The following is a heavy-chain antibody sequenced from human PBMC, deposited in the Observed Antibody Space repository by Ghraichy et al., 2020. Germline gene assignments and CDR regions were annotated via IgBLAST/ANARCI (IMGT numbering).Heavy chain of an antibody. Sequence: WGSLRLSCAASGFSFNNFAMSWVRQAPGKGLEWVSTISSSGDRTEYAESVKGRFTISRDNSKNTLYLQMNSLRAEDAAVYYCAKDRGNYVPSRFDPWGQGTLVTVSS. V-gene: IGHV3-23*01. J-gene: IGHJ5*02. CDR2: ISSSGDRT. CDR1: GFSFNNFA. CDR3: AKDRGNYVPSRFDP. D-gene: IGHD3-16*01.